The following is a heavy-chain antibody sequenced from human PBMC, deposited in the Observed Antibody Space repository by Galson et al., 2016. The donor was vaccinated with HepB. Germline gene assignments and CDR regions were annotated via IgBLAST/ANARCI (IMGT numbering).Heavy chain of an antibody. Sequence: SLRLSCAASGFSVSSKYMSWVRQAPGKGLEWVAVISYDGNNKYYADSVKGRFTISRDNSKNTLYLQMNSLRAEDTAVYYCAKDKNALLYYYHSSGPGDYWGQGTLVTVSS. CDR2: ISYDGNNK. CDR3: AKDKNALLYYYHSSGPGDY. V-gene: IGHV3-30*18. D-gene: IGHD3-22*01. J-gene: IGHJ4*02. CDR1: GFSVSSKY.